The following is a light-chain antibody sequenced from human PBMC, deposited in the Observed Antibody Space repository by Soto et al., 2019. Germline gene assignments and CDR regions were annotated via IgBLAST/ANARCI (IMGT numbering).Light chain of an antibody. CDR2: GAS. Sequence: EIVLTHSPGTLSVSPGEVATLSCRASQSVSNNYLAWYQQKPGQAPRLLIYGASNRATGIPDRCSGSGSGTDFTLTISRLEPEDFAVYYCQQYGSSGTFGQGTKVDI. CDR1: QSVSNNY. V-gene: IGKV3-20*01. CDR3: QQYGSSGT. J-gene: IGKJ1*01.